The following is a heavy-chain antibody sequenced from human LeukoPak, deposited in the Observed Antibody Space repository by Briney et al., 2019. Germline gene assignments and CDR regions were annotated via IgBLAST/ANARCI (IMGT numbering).Heavy chain of an antibody. CDR1: GFTVSPNY. Sequence: GGSLRLSCAASGFTVSPNYTSWVRQAPGKGLEWVSLIYSGGATYYSDSVKGRFTISRDNSKNTLYLQMNSLRAEDTAVYYCASAIRSDAFDIWGQGTMVTVSS. J-gene: IGHJ3*02. CDR2: IYSGGAT. V-gene: IGHV3-53*01. CDR3: ASAIRSDAFDI. D-gene: IGHD4-17*01.